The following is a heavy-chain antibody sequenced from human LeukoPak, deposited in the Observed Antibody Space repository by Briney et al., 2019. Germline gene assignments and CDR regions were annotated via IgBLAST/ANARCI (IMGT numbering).Heavy chain of an antibody. CDR2: ISGDGDST. J-gene: IGHJ6*03. CDR3: AKGTPPYYDFWSTYYYYMDV. CDR1: GFTFDDYA. D-gene: IGHD3-3*01. Sequence: GGSLRLSCAASGFTFDDYAMHWVRQAPGKGLEWVSFISGDGDSTYYEDSVKGRFTISRDNSKNSLYLQMNSLRTEDTALYYCAKGTPPYYDFWSTYYYYMDVWGKGTTVTVSS. V-gene: IGHV3-43*02.